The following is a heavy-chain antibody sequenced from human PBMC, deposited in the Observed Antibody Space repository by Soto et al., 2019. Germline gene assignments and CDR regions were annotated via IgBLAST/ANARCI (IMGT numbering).Heavy chain of an antibody. CDR2: INYSGST. Sequence: SETLSLTCSVYGGSIRSSNYYWGLIRQPPGKGLEWIGSINYSGSTSYNLSLKSRVTISVDTAKNQFSLNLKSVTAADTAVYYCAGITTPGYWGQGALVTVSS. V-gene: IGHV4-39*01. CDR3: AGITTPGY. CDR1: GGSIRSSNYY. J-gene: IGHJ4*02. D-gene: IGHD3-16*01.